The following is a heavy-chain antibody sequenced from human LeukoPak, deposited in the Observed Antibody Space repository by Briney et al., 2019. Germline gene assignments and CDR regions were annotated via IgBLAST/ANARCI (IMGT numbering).Heavy chain of an antibody. CDR3: ASNILVRDIINWFDP. CDR2: INPNSGGT. CDR1: GYTFTGYY. D-gene: IGHD3-10*01. Sequence: GASVKVSCKAFGYTFTGYYMHWVRQAPGQGLEWMGWINPNSGGTRSAQKFQGRVTMTRDTSISTAYMELSSLRYDDTAVYYCASNILVRDIINWFDPWGQGTQVTVSS. J-gene: IGHJ5*02. V-gene: IGHV1-2*02.